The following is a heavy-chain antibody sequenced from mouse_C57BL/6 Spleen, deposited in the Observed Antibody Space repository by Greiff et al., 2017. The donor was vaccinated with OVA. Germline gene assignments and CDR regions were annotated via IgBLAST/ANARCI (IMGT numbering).Heavy chain of an antibody. CDR1: GYSITSGYY. D-gene: IGHD2-4*01. J-gene: IGHJ1*03. CDR3: ARGGYDYAWYFDV. V-gene: IGHV3-6*01. Sequence: EVKLMESGPGLVKPSQSLSLTCSVTGYSITSGYYWNWIRQFPGNKLEWMGYISYDGSNNYNPSLKNRISITRDTSKNQFFLKLNSVTTEDTATYYCARGGYDYAWYFDVWGTGTTVTVSS. CDR2: ISYDGSN.